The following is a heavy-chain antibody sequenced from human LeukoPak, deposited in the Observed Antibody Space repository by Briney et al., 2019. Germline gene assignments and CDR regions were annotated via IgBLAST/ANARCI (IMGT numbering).Heavy chain of an antibody. Sequence: GGSLRLSCAASGFTVFNYWMSWVRQAPGKGLEWVSYISSSGSTIYYADSVKGRFTISRDNAKNSLYLQMNSLRAEDTAVYYCAELGITMIGGVWGKGTTVTISS. CDR3: AELGITMIGGV. D-gene: IGHD3-10*02. J-gene: IGHJ6*04. CDR2: ISSSGSTI. V-gene: IGHV3-48*04. CDR1: GFTVFNYW.